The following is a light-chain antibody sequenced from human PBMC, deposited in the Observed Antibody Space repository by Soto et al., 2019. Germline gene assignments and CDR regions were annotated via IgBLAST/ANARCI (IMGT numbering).Light chain of an antibody. CDR3: QQYNNWHTLT. Sequence: EIVMTQSPATLSVSPGERATLSCRASQSVSSNLAWYQQKPGQAPRLLIYGASTRATGIQARFSGSGSGTEFTLTISSLQSEDFAVYYCQQYNNWHTLTFGQGTKVQI. V-gene: IGKV3-15*01. CDR2: GAS. CDR1: QSVSSN. J-gene: IGKJ1*01.